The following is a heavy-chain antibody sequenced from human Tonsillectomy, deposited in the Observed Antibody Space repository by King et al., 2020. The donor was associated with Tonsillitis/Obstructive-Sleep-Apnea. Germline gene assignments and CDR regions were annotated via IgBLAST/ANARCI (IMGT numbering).Heavy chain of an antibody. CDR2: IWYDGTNE. D-gene: IGHD5-12*01. Sequence: VQLVESGGGVVQPGRSLRLSCAASGFTFSSYGMHWVRQAPGKGLEWVAVIWYDGTNEYYADSVKGRFTISRDNSKKTLYLQMNNLRVEDTAMYYCARDKGGYDSVYFDYGGQGTLVTISP. V-gene: IGHV3-33*01. CDR1: GFTFSSYG. CDR3: ARDKGGYDSVYFDY. J-gene: IGHJ4*02.